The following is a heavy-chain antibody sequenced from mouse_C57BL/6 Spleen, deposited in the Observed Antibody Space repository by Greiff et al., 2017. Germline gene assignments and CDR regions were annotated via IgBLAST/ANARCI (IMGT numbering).Heavy chain of an antibody. V-gene: IGHV1-52*01. CDR2: IDPSDSET. J-gene: IGHJ2*01. D-gene: IGHD1-1*01. CDR3: ARECYGSDY. Sequence: PIQGLEWIGNIDPSDSETHYNQKFKDKATLTVDKSSSTSYMQLSSLTYEDSAVYYCARECYGSDYWGQGTTLTVSS.